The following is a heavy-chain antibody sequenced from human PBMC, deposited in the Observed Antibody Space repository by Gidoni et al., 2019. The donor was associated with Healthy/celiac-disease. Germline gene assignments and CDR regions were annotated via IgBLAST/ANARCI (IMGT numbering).Heavy chain of an antibody. Sequence: EVQLVESGGGLVKPGGSLRLSCAASGFTLSNAWMSWVRQAPGKGLEWVGRIKSKTDGGTTDYAAPVKGRFTISRDDSKNTLYLQMNSLKTEDTAVYYCTTDGYNRAGIDYWGQGTLVTVSS. CDR2: IKSKTDGGTT. CDR1: GFTLSNAW. CDR3: TTDGYNRAGIDY. J-gene: IGHJ4*02. D-gene: IGHD5-12*01. V-gene: IGHV3-15*01.